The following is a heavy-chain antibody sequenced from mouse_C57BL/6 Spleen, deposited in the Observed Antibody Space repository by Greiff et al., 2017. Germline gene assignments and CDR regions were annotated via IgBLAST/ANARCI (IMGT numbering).Heavy chain of an antibody. V-gene: IGHV5-12*01. CDR2: ISNGGGST. Sequence: EVMLVESGGGLVQPGGSLKLSCAASGFTFSDYYMYWVRQTPEKRLEWVAYISNGGGSTYYPDTVKGRFTISRDNAKNTLYLQMSRLKSEDTAMYYCAREEDWDSYWGQGTLVTVSA. CDR3: AREEDWDSY. D-gene: IGHD4-1*01. J-gene: IGHJ3*01. CDR1: GFTFSDYY.